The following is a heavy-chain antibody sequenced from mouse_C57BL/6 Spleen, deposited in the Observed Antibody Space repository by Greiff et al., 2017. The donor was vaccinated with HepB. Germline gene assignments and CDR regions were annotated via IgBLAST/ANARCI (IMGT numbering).Heavy chain of an antibody. D-gene: IGHD2-3*01. CDR2: IHPNSGST. V-gene: IGHV1-64*01. J-gene: IGHJ2*01. CDR3: ASPDGYYGY. Sequence: QVQLQQPGAELVKPGASVKLSCKASGYTFTSYWMHWVKQRPGQGLEWIGMIHPNSGSTNYNEKFKSKATLTVDKSSSTAYMQLRSLTSEDSAVYYCASPDGYYGYWGQGTPLTVSS. CDR1: GYTFTSYW.